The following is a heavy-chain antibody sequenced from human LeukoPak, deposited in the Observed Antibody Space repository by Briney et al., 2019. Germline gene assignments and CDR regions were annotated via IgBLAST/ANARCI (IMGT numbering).Heavy chain of an antibody. V-gene: IGHV3-33*01. D-gene: IGHD2-8*01. Sequence: GGSLRLSCAASGFTFSSYGMHWVRQAPGKGLEWVAVIWYDGSNKYYADSVKGRFTISRDNSKNTLYLQMNSLRAEDTAVYYCVRENARSWYFDYWGQGTLVTVSS. CDR3: VRENARSWYFDY. J-gene: IGHJ4*02. CDR2: IWYDGSNK. CDR1: GFTFSSYG.